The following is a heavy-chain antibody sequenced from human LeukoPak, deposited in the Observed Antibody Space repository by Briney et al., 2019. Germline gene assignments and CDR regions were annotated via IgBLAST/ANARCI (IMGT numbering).Heavy chain of an antibody. D-gene: IGHD3-22*01. CDR1: GYTLTSYG. CDR3: ARDKPYYYDSSGYSGDY. V-gene: IGHV1-18*01. J-gene: IGHJ4*02. CDR2: ISAYNGNT. Sequence: ASVKVSCKASGYTLTSYGISWVRQAPGQGLEWMGWISAYNGNTNYAQKLQGRVTMTTDTSTSTAYMELRSLRSDDTAVYYCARDKPYYYDSSGYSGDYWGQGTLVTVSS.